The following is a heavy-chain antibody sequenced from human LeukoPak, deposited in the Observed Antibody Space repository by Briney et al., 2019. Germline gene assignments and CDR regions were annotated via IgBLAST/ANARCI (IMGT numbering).Heavy chain of an antibody. CDR3: AKGYCRGNSCYDDRGAFDY. Sequence: SETLSLTCAVCGGSFSGYYWSWIRQPPGKGLEWIGEINHSGSTNYNPSLKSRVTISVDTSKNQFSLKLSSVTAADTAVYYCAKGYCRGNSCYDDRGAFDYWGQGTLVTVSS. V-gene: IGHV4-34*01. CDR2: INHSGST. CDR1: GGSFSGYY. J-gene: IGHJ4*02. D-gene: IGHD2-2*01.